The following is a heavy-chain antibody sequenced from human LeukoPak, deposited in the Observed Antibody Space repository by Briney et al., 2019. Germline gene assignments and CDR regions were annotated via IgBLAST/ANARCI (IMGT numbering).Heavy chain of an antibody. CDR2: INHSGST. CDR3: ARYYDSSGYYYIRPSGFDY. Sequence: SETLSLTCAVYGGSFSGYYWSWIRQPPGKGLEWIGEINHSGSTNYNPSLKSRVTISVDTSKNQFSLKLSSVTAADTAVYYCARYYDSSGYYYIRPSGFDYWGQGTLVTVSS. V-gene: IGHV4-34*01. J-gene: IGHJ4*02. D-gene: IGHD3-22*01. CDR1: GGSFSGYY.